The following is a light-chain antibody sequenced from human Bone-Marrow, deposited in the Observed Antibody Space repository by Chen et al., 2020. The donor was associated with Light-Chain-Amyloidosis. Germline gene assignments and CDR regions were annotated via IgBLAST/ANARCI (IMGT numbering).Light chain of an antibody. CDR2: DGS. V-gene: IGLV3-10*01. J-gene: IGLJ3*02. Sequence: SYELTQPPSVSVSPGQTARITCSGDALPYKYTYWYQQKSGQAPVLVIYDGSRRPSGIPERFSASSSGTIATLTVSGAQGEDEADYYCFSTDSSDNHGGVFGGGTKLTVL. CDR3: FSTDSSDNHGGV. CDR1: ALPYKY.